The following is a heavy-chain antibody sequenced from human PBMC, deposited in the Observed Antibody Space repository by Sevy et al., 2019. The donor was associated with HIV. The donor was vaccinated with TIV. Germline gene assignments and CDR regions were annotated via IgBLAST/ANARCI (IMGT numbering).Heavy chain of an antibody. J-gene: IGHJ6*02. CDR3: ARLPKNYGSGSSYYYYGMDV. CDR1: GYTFTSYG. CDR2: ISAYNGNT. Sequence: ASVKVSCKASGYTFTSYGISWVRQAPGQGLEWMVWISAYNGNTNYAQKLQGRVTMTTDTSTSTAYMELRSLRSDDTAVYYCARLPKNYGSGSSYYYYGMDVWGQGPTVTVSS. V-gene: IGHV1-18*01. D-gene: IGHD3-10*01.